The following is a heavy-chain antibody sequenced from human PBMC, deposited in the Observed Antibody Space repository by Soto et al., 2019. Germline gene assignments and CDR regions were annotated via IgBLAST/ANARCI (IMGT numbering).Heavy chain of an antibody. CDR1: GYTFTSYG. J-gene: IGHJ5*02. Sequence: GASVKVSCKASGYTFTSYGISWVRQAPGQGLEWMGWISAYNGNTNYAQKLQGRVTMTTDTSTSTAYMELRSLRSDDTAVYYCAGRVVPAANHDPMDSNWFDPWGQGTLVTGLL. D-gene: IGHD2-2*01. CDR3: AGRVVPAANHDPMDSNWFDP. V-gene: IGHV1-18*01. CDR2: ISAYNGNT.